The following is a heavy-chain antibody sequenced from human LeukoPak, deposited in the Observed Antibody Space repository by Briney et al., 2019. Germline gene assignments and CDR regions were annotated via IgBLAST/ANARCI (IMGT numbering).Heavy chain of an antibody. CDR1: GFTTCSHV. D-gene: IGHD5-24*01. J-gene: IGHJ4*02. CDR2: IRANADGT. V-gene: IGHV3-23*02. Sequence: GGSLRLSCAASGFTTCSHVLSWLPQAPGQGLEWVSSIRANADGTYYGDSLKGRSTISRESSKNTPYLRLDSRQAAYTTVFLFSKDHASDGWPTFDVWGQGTLVTVSP. CDR3: SKDHASDGWPTFDV.